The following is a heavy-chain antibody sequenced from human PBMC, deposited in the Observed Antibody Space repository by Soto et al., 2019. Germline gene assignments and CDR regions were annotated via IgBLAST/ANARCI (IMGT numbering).Heavy chain of an antibody. V-gene: IGHV4-59*11. Sequence: PPETLSLTCSVSGDSLRNHYWSWLRQPPGSRPEWLGHIFYNGDTTSYNPSLKSRVSMSVDTSKNQFSLELRSVSADDTAVYFCARVSYFRGFDWLFAFDSWGQGALVTVSS. D-gene: IGHD3-9*01. CDR3: ARVSYFRGFDWLFAFDS. CDR2: IFYNGDT. J-gene: IGHJ4*02. CDR1: GDSLRNHY.